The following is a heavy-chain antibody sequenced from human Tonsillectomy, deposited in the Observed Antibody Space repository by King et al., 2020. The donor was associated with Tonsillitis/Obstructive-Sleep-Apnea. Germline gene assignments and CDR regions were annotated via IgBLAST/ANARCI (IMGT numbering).Heavy chain of an antibody. D-gene: IGHD2-2*01. J-gene: IGHJ4*02. Sequence: VQLQQWGAGLLKPSETLSLTCAVYGGSFSGYYCSWIRQPPGKGLEWMGDINHSGSTNYNPYLKSRVTLSVDTSKNQFSLKLGSVTAADTAVYYCASRGSTSCYYSWGQGTLVTVSS. V-gene: IGHV4-34*01. CDR1: GGSFSGYY. CDR2: INHSGST. CDR3: ASRGSTSCYYS.